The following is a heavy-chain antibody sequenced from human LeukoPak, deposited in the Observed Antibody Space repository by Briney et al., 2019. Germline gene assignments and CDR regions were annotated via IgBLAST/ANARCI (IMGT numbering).Heavy chain of an antibody. CDR1: GFTFSSYG. CDR2: ISYDGNNK. Sequence: PGGSLRLSCAASGFTFSSYGIHWVRQAPGKGLEWVAVISYDGNNKYYADSVKGRFTISRDNSKNTLYLQMNSLRAEDTAVYYCAKERQKIYYYVVWFDPWGQGTLVTVSS. CDR3: AKERQKIYYYVVWFDP. J-gene: IGHJ5*02. D-gene: IGHD3-10*02. V-gene: IGHV3-30*18.